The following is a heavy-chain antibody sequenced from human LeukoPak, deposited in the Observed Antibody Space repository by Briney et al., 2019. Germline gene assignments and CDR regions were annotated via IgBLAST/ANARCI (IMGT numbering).Heavy chain of an antibody. CDR2: IYYSGST. Sequence: SETLSLTCTVSGGSISSGGYYWSWIRQHPGKGLEWIGYIYYSGSTYYNPSLKSRVTISVDTSENQFSLKLSSVTAADTAVYYCARVSCSSTSCSRYYYYGMDVWGQGTTVTVSS. CDR3: ARVSCSSTSCSRYYYYGMDV. CDR1: GGSISSGGYY. V-gene: IGHV4-31*03. D-gene: IGHD2-2*01. J-gene: IGHJ6*02.